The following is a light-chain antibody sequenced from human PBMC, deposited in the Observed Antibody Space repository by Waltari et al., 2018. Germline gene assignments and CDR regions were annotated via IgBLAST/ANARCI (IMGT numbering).Light chain of an antibody. Sequence: QSLVTQSPSVSGTPGQRVTISCSASGSRIGSIDLNWYQQFPGTAPKLLICHINVAPSAGLDRFSGSKSGTSATLTLSGLQSEDEADYYCAAWFDSLNGWVFGGGTKVTVL. CDR2: HIN. CDR3: AAWFDSLNGWV. J-gene: IGLJ3*02. CDR1: GSRIGSID. V-gene: IGLV1-44*01.